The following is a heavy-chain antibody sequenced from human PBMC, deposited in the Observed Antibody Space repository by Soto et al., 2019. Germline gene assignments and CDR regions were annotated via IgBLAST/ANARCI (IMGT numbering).Heavy chain of an antibody. D-gene: IGHD5-18*01. CDR2: IYYSGGT. Sequence: QVQLQESGPGLVKPSETLSLTCTVSGGSISSYYWSWIRQPPGKGLEWIGYIYYSGGTNYNPSLKSRVTISVDTSKNQFSLKLSSVTAADTAVYYCARGWLRPYWYFDLWGRGTLVTVSS. CDR3: ARGWLRPYWYFDL. CDR1: GGSISSYY. J-gene: IGHJ2*01. V-gene: IGHV4-59*01.